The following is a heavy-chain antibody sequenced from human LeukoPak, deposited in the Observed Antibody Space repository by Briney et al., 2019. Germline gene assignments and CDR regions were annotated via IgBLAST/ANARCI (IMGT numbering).Heavy chain of an antibody. CDR2: TYYRSKWSN. Sequence: SQTLSLTCAVSGDSVSSNRASWNWIRQSPSRGLEWLGRTYYRSKWSNDYADSVRSRITISPHPSKNAFSLQLNSVTPEDTAVYYCARDPDSSYEWGPFDSWGQGTLVTVSS. J-gene: IGHJ5*01. CDR1: GDSVSSNRAS. D-gene: IGHD6-6*01. V-gene: IGHV6-1*01. CDR3: ARDPDSSYEWGPFDS.